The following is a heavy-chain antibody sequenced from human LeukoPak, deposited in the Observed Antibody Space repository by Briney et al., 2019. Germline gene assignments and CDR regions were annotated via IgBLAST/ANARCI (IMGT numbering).Heavy chain of an antibody. CDR1: GGYISTYY. CDR2: IYSSGST. D-gene: IGHD3-22*01. J-gene: IGHJ1*01. Sequence: SETLSLTCTVSGGYISTYYWSWVRQPAGKGLEWFGRIYSSGSTNYNPSLKSRVIISVDTSKNQFSLKLSSVTAADTAVYYCARAVDSSGFSSFQYWGQGTLVTVSS. CDR3: ARAVDSSGFSSFQY. V-gene: IGHV4-4*07.